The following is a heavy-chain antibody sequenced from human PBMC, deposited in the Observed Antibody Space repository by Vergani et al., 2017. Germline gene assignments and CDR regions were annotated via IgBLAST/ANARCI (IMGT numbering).Heavy chain of an antibody. CDR1: GYTFTGYY. V-gene: IGHV1-2*02. CDR2: INPNSGDT. D-gene: IGHD6-13*01. J-gene: IGHJ4*02. Sequence: QVQLVQSGAEVKKPGASVKVSCKASGYTFTGYYMHWVRQAPGQGLEWMGWINPNSGDTNYAQKFQGRVTVTRDTSISTAYMDLSRLRSDDTAVYYCASLSASSSNYVGFWGQGTVVTVSS. CDR3: ASLSASSSNYVGF.